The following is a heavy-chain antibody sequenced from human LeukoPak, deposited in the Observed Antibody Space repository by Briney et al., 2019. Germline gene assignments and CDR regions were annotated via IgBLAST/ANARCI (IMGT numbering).Heavy chain of an antibody. CDR3: ARGPQGYYYYYYMDV. CDR1: GFTFSSYW. V-gene: IGHV3-74*01. CDR2: INSDGSST. J-gene: IGHJ6*03. Sequence: PGGSLRLSCAASGFTFSSYWMHWVRQAPGKGLVWVSRINSDGSSTSYADSVKGRFTISRDNAKNTLYLQMNGLRAEDTAVYYCARGPQGYYYYYYMDVWGKGTTVTVSS.